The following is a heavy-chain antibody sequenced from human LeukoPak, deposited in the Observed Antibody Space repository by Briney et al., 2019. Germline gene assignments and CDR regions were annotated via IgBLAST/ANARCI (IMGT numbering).Heavy chain of an antibody. Sequence: GGSLRLSCAASGFTFSNAWMSWVRQAPGKGLEWVGRVKSKTDGGTTDYAAPVKGRFTISRDDSKNTLYLQMNSLKTEDTAVYYCTTDHPRVVVIPGGIDYWGQGTLVTVSS. D-gene: IGHD3-22*01. CDR2: VKSKTDGGTT. CDR3: TTDHPRVVVIPGGIDY. V-gene: IGHV3-15*01. CDR1: GFTFSNAW. J-gene: IGHJ4*02.